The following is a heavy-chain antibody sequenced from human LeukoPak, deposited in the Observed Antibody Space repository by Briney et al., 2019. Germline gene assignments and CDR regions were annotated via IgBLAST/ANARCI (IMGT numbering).Heavy chain of an antibody. Sequence: GGSLRLSCAASGFTFSSYAMSWVRQAPGKGLEWVSSISGSGGTTNYADSVKGRFTISRDNSKDTLYLQMNSLGAADTALYYCASHIGGLRFFDWLSLWGQGALVTVSS. D-gene: IGHD2-21*02. V-gene: IGHV3-23*01. J-gene: IGHJ5*02. CDR2: ISGSGGTT. CDR1: GFTFSSYA. CDR3: ASHIGGLRFFDWLSL.